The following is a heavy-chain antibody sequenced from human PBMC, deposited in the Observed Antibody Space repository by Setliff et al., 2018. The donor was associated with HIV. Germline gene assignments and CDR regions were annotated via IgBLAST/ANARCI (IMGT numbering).Heavy chain of an antibody. CDR2: ISAYNGNT. D-gene: IGHD3-10*01. CDR3: ARAGGLRMDRGVVSDY. CDR1: GYSLSTYA. V-gene: IGHV1-8*01. Sequence: ASVKVSCKASGYSLSTYAISWVRQAPGQGLEWMGWISAYNGNTNYAQKFQGRVTMTRNTSISTAYMELSGLISEDAAVYYCARAGGLRMDRGVVSDYWGQGTLVTVSS. J-gene: IGHJ4*02.